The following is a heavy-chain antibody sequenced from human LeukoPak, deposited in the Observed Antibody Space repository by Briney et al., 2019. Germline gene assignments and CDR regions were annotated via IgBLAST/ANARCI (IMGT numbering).Heavy chain of an antibody. J-gene: IGHJ6*03. CDR3: AREGSDDYVWGSYRRYYYYYYMDV. Sequence: GGSLRLSCAASGFTFSSYEMNWVRQAPGKGLEWVSYISSSGSTIYYADSVKGRFTISRDNAKNSLYLQMNSLRAEDTAVYYCAREGSDDYVWGSYRRYYYYYYMDVWGKGTTVTISS. V-gene: IGHV3-48*03. CDR2: ISSSGSTI. CDR1: GFTFSSYE. D-gene: IGHD3-16*02.